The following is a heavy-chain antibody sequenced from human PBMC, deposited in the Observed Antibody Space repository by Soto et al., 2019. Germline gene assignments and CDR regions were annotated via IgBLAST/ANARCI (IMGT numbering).Heavy chain of an antibody. CDR2: IYYSGST. CDR3: ASLEPLRPKKWGGDY. CDR1: GGSISSSSYY. Sequence: QLQLQESGPGLVKPSETLSLTCTVSGGSISSSSYYWGWIRQPPGKGLEWIGSIYYSGSTYYNPSLKSRVTISVDTSKNQFSLKLSSVTAADTAVYYCASLEPLRPKKWGGDYWGQGTLVTVSS. D-gene: IGHD1-26*01. V-gene: IGHV4-39*01. J-gene: IGHJ4*02.